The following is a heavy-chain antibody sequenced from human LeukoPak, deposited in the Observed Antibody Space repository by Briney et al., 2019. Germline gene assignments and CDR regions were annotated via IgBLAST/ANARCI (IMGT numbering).Heavy chain of an antibody. Sequence: DPGGSLRLSCAASGFIFDNYAVGWVRQAPGKGPEWASHISGSGGRTYYADSVKGRFTISRDNSKNTLYLQMDSLRVEDTAIYYCAKTEDSLGYYPYFDCWGQGTLVTVSS. D-gene: IGHD3-22*01. CDR1: GFIFDNYA. V-gene: IGHV3-23*01. CDR3: AKTEDSLGYYPYFDC. J-gene: IGHJ4*02. CDR2: ISGSGGRT.